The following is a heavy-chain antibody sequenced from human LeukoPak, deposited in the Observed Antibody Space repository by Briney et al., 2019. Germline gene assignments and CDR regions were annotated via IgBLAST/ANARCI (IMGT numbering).Heavy chain of an antibody. V-gene: IGHV3-21*01. CDR2: ISSSSSYI. CDR1: GFTFSSYS. CDR3: ARSDFDWGPIYYYYMDV. Sequence: PGGSLRLSCAASGFTFSSYSMNWVRQAPGKGLEWVSSISSSSSYIYYADSVKGRFTISRDNAKNSLYLQMNSLRAEDTAVYYCARSDFDWGPIYYYYMDVWGKGTTVTISS. J-gene: IGHJ6*03. D-gene: IGHD3-9*01.